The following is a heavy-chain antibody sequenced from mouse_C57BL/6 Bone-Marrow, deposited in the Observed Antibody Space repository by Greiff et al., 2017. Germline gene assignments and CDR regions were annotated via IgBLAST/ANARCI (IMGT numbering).Heavy chain of an antibody. J-gene: IGHJ3*01. CDR3: ARDGSREDGFAY. CDR2: IDPSDSDT. Sequence: QVQLQQPGAELVRPGSSVKLSCKASGYTFTSYWMHWVKQRPIQGLEWIGNIDPSDSDTHYNQKFKDKATLTVDKSSSTAYMQLSSLTSEDSAVXYCARDGSREDGFAYWGQGTLVTVSA. D-gene: IGHD1-1*01. CDR1: GYTFTSYW. V-gene: IGHV1-52*01.